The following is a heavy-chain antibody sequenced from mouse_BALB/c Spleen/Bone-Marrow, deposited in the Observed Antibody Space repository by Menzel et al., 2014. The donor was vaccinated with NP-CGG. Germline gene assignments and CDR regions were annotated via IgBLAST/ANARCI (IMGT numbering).Heavy chain of an antibody. V-gene: IGHV5-17*02. CDR1: GFTFSSFG. J-gene: IGHJ4*01. CDR2: ISSGSSTI. Sequence: EVKVVESGGGLVQPGGSRKLSCAASGFTFSSFGMHWVRQAPEKGLEWVAYISSGSSTIYYADTVKGRFTISRDNPKNTPFLQMTSLRSEDTAMYYCARDEDYAMDYWGQGTSVTVSS. CDR3: ARDEDYAMDY.